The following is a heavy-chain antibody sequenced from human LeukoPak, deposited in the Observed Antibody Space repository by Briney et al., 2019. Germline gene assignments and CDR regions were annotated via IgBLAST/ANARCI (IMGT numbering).Heavy chain of an antibody. V-gene: IGHV1-46*01. J-gene: IGHJ3*02. Sequence: AASVKVSCKASGYTFTSYYMHWVRPAPGQGLEWMGIINPSGGSTSYAQKFQGRVTMTRDTSTSTVYMELSSLRSEDTAVYYCARDIPDYYDSSGSPFDIWGQGTMVTVSS. CDR3: ARDIPDYYDSSGSPFDI. D-gene: IGHD3-22*01. CDR1: GYTFTSYY. CDR2: INPSGGST.